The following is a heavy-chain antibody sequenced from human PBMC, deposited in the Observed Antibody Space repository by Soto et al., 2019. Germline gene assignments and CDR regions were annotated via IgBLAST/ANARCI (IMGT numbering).Heavy chain of an antibody. CDR1: GGSVSSGGYS. Sequence: SETLSLTCAVSGGSVSSGGYSWSWIRQPPGKGLEWIGYIYHSGSTYYNPSLKSRVTISVDRSKNQFSLKLSSVTAADTAVYYCVKGEYYYDSSGYYPFDYWGQGTLVTVSS. V-gene: IGHV4-30-2*01. CDR2: IYHSGST. J-gene: IGHJ4*02. CDR3: VKGEYYYDSSGYYPFDY. D-gene: IGHD3-22*01.